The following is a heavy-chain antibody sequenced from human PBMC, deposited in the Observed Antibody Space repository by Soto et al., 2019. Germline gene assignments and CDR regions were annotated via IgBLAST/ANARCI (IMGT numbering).Heavy chain of an antibody. D-gene: IGHD4-4*01. J-gene: IGHJ6*03. CDR3: ARQSWAVTHHEGGYYYMDV. Sequence: SETLSLTCTVSGGSISSNSYYWGWIRQPPGKGLEWIGSIFYSGSTYYNPSLKSRVTISVDTSKNQFSLRLSSVTVADTAVYYCARQSWAVTHHEGGYYYMDVWGKGTTVTVSS. CDR1: GGSISSNSYY. V-gene: IGHV4-39*01. CDR2: IFYSGST.